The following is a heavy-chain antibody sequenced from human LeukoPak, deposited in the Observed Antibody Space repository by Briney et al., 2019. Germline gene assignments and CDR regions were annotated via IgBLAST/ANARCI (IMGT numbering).Heavy chain of an antibody. Sequence: PGGSLRLSCAASGFIFSDYYTSWIRQAPGKGLEWVSYISSTSSYTAYADSVKGRFTISRDNAKNSLYLQMNSLRAEDTAVYFCAKATNTATGTPTLAIDYWGQGTLATVSS. CDR3: AKATNTATGTPTLAIDY. CDR2: ISSTSSYT. J-gene: IGHJ4*02. D-gene: IGHD6-13*01. V-gene: IGHV3-11*05. CDR1: GFIFSDYY.